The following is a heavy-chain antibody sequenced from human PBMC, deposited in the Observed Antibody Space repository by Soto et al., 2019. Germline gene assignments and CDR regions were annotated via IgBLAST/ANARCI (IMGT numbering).Heavy chain of an antibody. V-gene: IGHV1-69*13. CDR3: ARDSIPHYYGSGRYGGMDV. CDR2: IIPIFGTA. CDR1: GCTCSSYA. Sequence: ASVKVSCKASGCTCSSYAISWVREAPGQGLEWMGGIIPIFGTANYAQKFQGRVTITADESTSTAYMEMSSLRSEDKAVYYCARDSIPHYYGSGRYGGMDVWGQGPRSPSP. D-gene: IGHD3-10*01. J-gene: IGHJ6*02.